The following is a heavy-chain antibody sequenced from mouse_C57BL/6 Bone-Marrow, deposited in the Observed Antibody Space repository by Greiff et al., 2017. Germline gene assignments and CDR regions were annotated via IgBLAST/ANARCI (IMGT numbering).Heavy chain of an antibody. Sequence: QVQLQQSGAELARPGASVKLSCKASGYTFTSYGISWVKQRTGQGLEWIGEIYPRSGTTYYNQKFKGKATLTVDKSSSTAYMELRSLTSEDSAVYFCALYSEGYAMDYWGQGTSVTVSS. J-gene: IGHJ4*01. CDR2: IYPRSGTT. D-gene: IGHD2-12*01. V-gene: IGHV1-81*01. CDR3: ALYSEGYAMDY. CDR1: GYTFTSYG.